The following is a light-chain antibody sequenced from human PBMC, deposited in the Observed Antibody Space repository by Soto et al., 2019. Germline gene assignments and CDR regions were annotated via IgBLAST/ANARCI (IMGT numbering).Light chain of an antibody. Sequence: DIQMTQAHSTLSASVRDRVTITCRASQSIDNWLAGYQRRPGKDPKLLIYKASSLESGVPSRFSGSGSGTEFTLTIRSLQPDDFATYYCQQYNNYSWTFGQGTRV. CDR3: QQYNNYSWT. V-gene: IGKV1-5*03. CDR2: KAS. J-gene: IGKJ1*01. CDR1: QSIDNW.